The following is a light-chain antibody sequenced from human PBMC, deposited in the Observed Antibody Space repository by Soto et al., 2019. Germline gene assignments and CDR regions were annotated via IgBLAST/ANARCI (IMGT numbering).Light chain of an antibody. V-gene: IGKV1-27*01. J-gene: IGKJ4*01. CDR2: AAS. CDR3: QNFNSAPLT. CDR1: QGIRNY. Sequence: DIQMTQSPSSLSASVGDRVTITCRASQGIRNYLAWYQQRPGKVPKLLIYAASILQSGVPSRFSGSGSGTDFTLTISSLQPEDVATYYCQNFNSAPLTFGGGTKVEIK.